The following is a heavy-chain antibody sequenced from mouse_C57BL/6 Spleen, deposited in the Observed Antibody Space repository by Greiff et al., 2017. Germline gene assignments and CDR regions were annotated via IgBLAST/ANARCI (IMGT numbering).Heavy chain of an antibody. CDR2: IYPGSGNT. V-gene: IGHV1-76*01. D-gene: IGHD2-4*01. J-gene: IGHJ1*03. Sequence: VQLQQSGAELVRPGASVKLSCKASGYTFTDYYINWVKQRPGQGLEWIARIYPGSGNTYYNEKFKGKAPLTAEKSSSTAYMQLSSLTSEDSAVYFCARGEDYDYDGPYWYFDDWGTGTTVTVSS. CDR3: ARGEDYDYDGPYWYFDD. CDR1: GYTFTDYY.